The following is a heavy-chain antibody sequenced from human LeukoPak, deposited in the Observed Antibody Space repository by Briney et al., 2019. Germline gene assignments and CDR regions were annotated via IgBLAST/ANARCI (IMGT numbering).Heavy chain of an antibody. CDR1: GGSISSYY. Sequence: PSETLSLTCTVSGGSISSYYWSWVRQPPGKGLEWIGYIYYSGSTNYNPSLTSRVTISVDTSKNQFSLKLRSVTAADTAVYYCARGDGSYYYYYGMDVWGQGTTVTVSS. D-gene: IGHD1-26*01. J-gene: IGHJ6*02. V-gene: IGHV4-59*01. CDR2: IYYSGST. CDR3: ARGDGSYYYYYGMDV.